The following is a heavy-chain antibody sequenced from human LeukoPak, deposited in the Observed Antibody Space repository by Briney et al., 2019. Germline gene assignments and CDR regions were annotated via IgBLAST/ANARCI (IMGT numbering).Heavy chain of an antibody. CDR3: ARDPLFPYRSSWTSTTQYHYSYYGMDV. CDR2: ISGSGGST. J-gene: IGHJ6*02. V-gene: IGHV3-23*01. D-gene: IGHD6-13*01. CDR1: GFTFSSYA. Sequence: GGSLRLSCAASGFTFSSYAMSWVRQAPGKGLEWVSAISGSGGSTYYADSVKGRFTISRDNSNNTLYLQMNTLGAEDPAVYYCARDPLFPYRSSWTSTTQYHYSYYGMDVWGQGTTVTVSS.